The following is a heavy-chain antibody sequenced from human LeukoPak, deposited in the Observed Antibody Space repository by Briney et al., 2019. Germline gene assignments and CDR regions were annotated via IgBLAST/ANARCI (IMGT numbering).Heavy chain of an antibody. D-gene: IGHD3-9*01. J-gene: IGHJ3*02. CDR3: ARGDYDILTGYLAPGAFDI. Sequence: SVKVSCKASGGTFSSYAISWVRQAPGQGLEWMGGIIPNFGTANYAQKFQGRVTITTDESTSTAYMELSSLRSEDTAVYYCARGDYDILTGYLAPGAFDIWGQGTMVTVSS. V-gene: IGHV1-69*05. CDR1: GGTFSSYA. CDR2: IIPNFGTA.